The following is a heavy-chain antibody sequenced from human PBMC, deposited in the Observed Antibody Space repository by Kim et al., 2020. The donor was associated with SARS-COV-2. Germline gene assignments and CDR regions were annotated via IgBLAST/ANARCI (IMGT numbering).Heavy chain of an antibody. CDR2: INPNSGRT. CDR1: GYTFTGYY. V-gene: IGHV1-2*02. Sequence: ASVKVSCKASGYTFTGYYMNWVRQAPGQGLEWMGWINPNSGRTNYAQKVQGRVTMTRDTSNSTAYMELSRLRSDDTAVYYCAIDSELVPGDHYYYGMDVWGQGTTVTVSS. CDR3: AIDSELVPGDHYYYGMDV. J-gene: IGHJ6*02. D-gene: IGHD2-2*01.